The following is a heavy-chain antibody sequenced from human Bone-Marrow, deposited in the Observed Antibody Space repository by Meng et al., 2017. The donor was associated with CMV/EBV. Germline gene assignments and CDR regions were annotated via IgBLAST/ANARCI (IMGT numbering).Heavy chain of an antibody. J-gene: IGHJ4*02. CDR2: ISGSGGST. CDR3: AKESGYRSSSWVWGAAYYFDY. CDR1: GFTFSSYA. V-gene: IGHV3-23*01. Sequence: GESLKISCAASGFTFSSYAMSWVRQAPGKGLEWVSAISGSGGSTYYADSVKGRFTISRDNSKNTLYLQMNSLRAEDTAVYYCAKESGYRSSSWVWGAAYYFDYWGQGTLVTVAS. D-gene: IGHD6-6*01.